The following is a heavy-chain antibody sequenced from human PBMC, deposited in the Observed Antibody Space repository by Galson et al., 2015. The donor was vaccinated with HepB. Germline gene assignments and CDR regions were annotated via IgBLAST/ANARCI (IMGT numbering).Heavy chain of an antibody. Sequence: SLRFSCAASGFTFSSYSMNWVRQAPGKGLEWVSYVDSSSSTIYYADSVKGRFTISRDNAKNSLYLQMNSLRAEDTAVYYCAKALYCTNDVCYHYFDYWGQGTLVTVSS. V-gene: IGHV3-48*01. D-gene: IGHD2-8*01. CDR2: VDSSSSTI. J-gene: IGHJ4*02. CDR3: AKALYCTNDVCYHYFDY. CDR1: GFTFSSYS.